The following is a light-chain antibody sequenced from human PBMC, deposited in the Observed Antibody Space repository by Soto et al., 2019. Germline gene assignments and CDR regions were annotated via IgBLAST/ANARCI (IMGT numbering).Light chain of an antibody. CDR2: AAS. CDR1: QSISSN. CDR3: QQSYGTPRT. V-gene: IGKV1-39*01. J-gene: IGKJ4*01. Sequence: IQMTQSPSSLSASVGDRVTITCRASQSISSNLNWFQQKPGKAPKLRIYAASSLQSGVPSRFSGSGSGTDFSLTISSLQPEDFATYYCQQSYGTPRTFGGGTKVEIK.